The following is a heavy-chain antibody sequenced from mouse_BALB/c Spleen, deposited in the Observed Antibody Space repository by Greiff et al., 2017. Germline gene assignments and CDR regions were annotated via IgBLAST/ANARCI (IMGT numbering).Heavy chain of an antibody. J-gene: IGHJ2*01. Sequence: EVKLVESGGGLVKPGGSLKLSCAASGFAFSSYDMSWVRQTPEKRLEWVAYISSGGGSTYYPDTVKGRFTISRDNAKNTLYLQMSSLKSEDTAMYYCARQSPRYFDYWGQGTTLTVSS. CDR1: GFAFSSYD. V-gene: IGHV5-12-1*01. CDR2: ISSGGGST. CDR3: ARQSPRYFDY.